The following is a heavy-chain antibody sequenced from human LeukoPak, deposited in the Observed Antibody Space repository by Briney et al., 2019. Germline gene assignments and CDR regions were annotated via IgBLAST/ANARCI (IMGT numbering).Heavy chain of an antibody. CDR2: IYHSGST. D-gene: IGHD3-10*01. J-gene: IGHJ4*02. CDR3: ARVPPPSYGSGSYFSDY. Sequence: SETLSLTCTVSGYSISSGYYWGWIRQPPGKGLEWVGSIYHSGSTYYNPSLKSRVTISVDTSKNQFSLKLSSVTAADTAVYYCARVPPPSYGSGSYFSDYWGQGTLVTVSS. CDR1: GYSISSGYY. V-gene: IGHV4-38-2*02.